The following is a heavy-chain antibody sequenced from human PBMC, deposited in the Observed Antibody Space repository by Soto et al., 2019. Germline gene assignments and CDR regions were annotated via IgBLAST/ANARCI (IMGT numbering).Heavy chain of an antibody. CDR3: ARHAVVVVAATPSGSKLNPGNYYYGMDV. V-gene: IGHV4-39*01. Sequence: SETLSLTCTVSGGSISSSSYYWGWIRQPPGKGLEWIGSIYYSGSTYYNPSLKSRVTISVDTSKNPFSLKLSSVTAADTAVYYCARHAVVVVAATPSGSKLNPGNYYYGMDVWGQGTTVTVSS. D-gene: IGHD2-15*01. J-gene: IGHJ6*02. CDR1: GGSISSSSYY. CDR2: IYYSGST.